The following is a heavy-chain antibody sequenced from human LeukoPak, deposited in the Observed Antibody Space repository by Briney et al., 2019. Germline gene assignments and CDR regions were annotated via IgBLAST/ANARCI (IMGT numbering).Heavy chain of an antibody. V-gene: IGHV3-7*02. CDR2: INEEGSEK. CDR1: GFTFSYYW. J-gene: IGHJ4*02. Sequence: GGSLRLSCAASGFTFSYYWMTWVRQAPGKGLEWVANINEEGSEKYYVDSVKGRFTIARDNAKNSLYLQMNSLRAEDTAVYYCARGGSWYLDYWGQGTLVTVSS. CDR3: ARGGSWYLDY. D-gene: IGHD6-13*01.